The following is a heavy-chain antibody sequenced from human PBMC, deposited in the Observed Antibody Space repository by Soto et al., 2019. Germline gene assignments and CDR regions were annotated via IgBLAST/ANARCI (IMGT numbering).Heavy chain of an antibody. CDR1: GGSFSGYY. J-gene: IGHJ4*02. Sequence: SLTCAVYGGSFSGYYWSWIRQPPGKGLEWIGEINHSGSTNYNPSLKSRVTISVDTSKNQFSLKLSSVTAADTAVYYCARGRYSSGWTDYWGQGTLVTVSS. V-gene: IGHV4-34*01. CDR3: ARGRYSSGWTDY. D-gene: IGHD6-19*01. CDR2: INHSGST.